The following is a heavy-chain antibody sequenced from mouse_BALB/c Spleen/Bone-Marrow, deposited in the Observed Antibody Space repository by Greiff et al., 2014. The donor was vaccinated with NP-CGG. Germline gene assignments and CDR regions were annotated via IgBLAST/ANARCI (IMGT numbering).Heavy chain of an antibody. CDR2: ISRGSSTI. Sequence: EVKVVESGGGLVQPGGSRKLSCAASGFTFSGFGMHWVRQAPEKGLEWVAYISRGSSTIYYADTVKGRFTISRDNPKNTLFLQVTSLRSEDTAMYYCARSGITTGSYWYFDIWGAGTTVTVSS. D-gene: IGHD1-1*01. J-gene: IGHJ1*01. V-gene: IGHV5-17*02. CDR3: ARSGITTGSYWYFDI. CDR1: GFTFSGFG.